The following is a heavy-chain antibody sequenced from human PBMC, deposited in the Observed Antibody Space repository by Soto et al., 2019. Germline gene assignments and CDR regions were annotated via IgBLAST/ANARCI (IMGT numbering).Heavy chain of an antibody. CDR2: IYYSGST. V-gene: IGHV4-31*03. J-gene: IGHJ4*02. D-gene: IGHD3-16*01. Sequence: QVQLQESGPGLVKPSQTLSLTCTVSGGSISSGGYYWSWIRQHPGKGLEWIGYIYYSGSTYYTPSLKSRVTISVDTSKNQFSLKLSSVTAADTAVYYCARDAVLGGDRPWWYWGQGTLVTVSS. CDR3: ARDAVLGGDRPWWY. CDR1: GGSISSGGYY.